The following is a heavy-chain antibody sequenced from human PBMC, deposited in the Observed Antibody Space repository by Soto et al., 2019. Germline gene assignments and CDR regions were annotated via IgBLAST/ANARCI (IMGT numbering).Heavy chain of an antibody. CDR2: INPTSGGT. Sequence: ASVKVSCKASGYTFTDYYMHWVRQAPGQGLEWMGWINPTSGGTSYAQNFQGRATMTRDTSISTAYMELSRLSSDDTAVYYCSRASAVAGGSSNSLPNEYWGQGTLGTVS. J-gene: IGHJ4*02. CDR3: SRASAVAGGSSNSLPNEY. V-gene: IGHV1-2*02. CDR1: GYTFTDYY. D-gene: IGHD6-19*01.